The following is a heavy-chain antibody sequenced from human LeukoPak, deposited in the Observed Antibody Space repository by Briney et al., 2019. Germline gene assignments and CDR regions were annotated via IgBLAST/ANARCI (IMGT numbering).Heavy chain of an antibody. J-gene: IGHJ6*04. Sequence: GRSLRPSCTASGFTFRVYSLSWVRPAPEKGLEWVGLIRRIGYAGTTEYVPSVKGSSIISRDDSKSTAYLQMNSLKTEDTAVYYCTRDHDFWSGPFDVWGKGTTVTVSS. D-gene: IGHD3-3*01. V-gene: IGHV3-49*04. CDR2: IRRIGYAGTT. CDR3: TRDHDFWSGPFDV. CDR1: GFTFRVYS.